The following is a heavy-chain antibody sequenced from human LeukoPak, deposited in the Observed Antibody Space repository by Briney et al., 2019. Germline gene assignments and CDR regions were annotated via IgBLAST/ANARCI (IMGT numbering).Heavy chain of an antibody. CDR3: ARDRGITMIVVGLFDY. CDR1: GYTFTNYG. Sequence: ASVKVSCKASGYTFTNYGISWVRQAPGQGLEWMGWISAYNGNTNYSQKLQGRVTMTTHTSTSTAYMELRSLRSDDTAVYYCARDRGITMIVVGLFDYWGQGTPVTVSS. V-gene: IGHV1-18*01. CDR2: ISAYNGNT. J-gene: IGHJ4*02. D-gene: IGHD3-22*01.